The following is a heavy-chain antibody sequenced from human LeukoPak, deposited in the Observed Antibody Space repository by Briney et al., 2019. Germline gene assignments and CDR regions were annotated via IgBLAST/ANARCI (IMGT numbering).Heavy chain of an antibody. CDR3: ARRGRDKARLGYYYYYMDV. Sequence: PSETLSLTCAVSGYSISSGYYGAGIRQPPGKGVGGIGIIYHSGRTKYNPSLKSRGTISVDTSKNQFSLKLSSVTAADTAVYYCARRGRDKARLGYYYYYMDVWGKGTTVTVSS. V-gene: IGHV4-38-2*01. CDR2: IYHSGRT. D-gene: IGHD6-19*01. CDR1: GYSISSGYY. J-gene: IGHJ6*03.